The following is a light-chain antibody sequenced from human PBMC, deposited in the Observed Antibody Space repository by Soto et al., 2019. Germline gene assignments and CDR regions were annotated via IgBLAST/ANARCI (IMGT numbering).Light chain of an antibody. J-gene: IGLJ1*01. Sequence: QSVLTQPPSVSGAPGQRVTISCTGSSSNIGAGYDVHWYQRLPGTAPKLLIYTNTNRPSGVPDRFSGSQSGTSASLAITGLQAEDEPDYYCQSYDRSLTLRLFGTGTKVTVL. V-gene: IGLV1-40*01. CDR2: TNT. CDR3: QSYDRSLTLRL. CDR1: SSNIGAGYD.